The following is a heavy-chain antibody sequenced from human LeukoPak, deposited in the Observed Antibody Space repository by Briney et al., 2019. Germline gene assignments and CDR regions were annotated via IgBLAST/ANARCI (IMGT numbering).Heavy chain of an antibody. J-gene: IGHJ3*02. CDR1: GGSFSSYY. CDR2: IYYSGSS. Sequence: AETLSLTCTDSGGSFSSYYWSWIRQPPGKGLEWVGYIYYSGSSNYNPSLKSRVTISVDTSENQFSLMLSSGPAADTVVYYCAGVGPGDAFDIWGQGTMVTVSS. V-gene: IGHV4-59*12. CDR3: AGVGPGDAFDI.